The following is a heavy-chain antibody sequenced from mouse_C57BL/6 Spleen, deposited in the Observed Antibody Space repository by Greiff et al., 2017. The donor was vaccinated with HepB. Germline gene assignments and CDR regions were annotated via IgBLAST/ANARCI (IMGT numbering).Heavy chain of an antibody. Sequence: VQLKQSGPELVKPGASVKIPCKASGYTFTDYNMDWVKQSHGKSLEWIGDINPNNGGTIYNQKFKGKATLTVDKSSSTAYMELRSLTSEDTAVYYCARHGSSYGYWYFDVWGTGTTVTVSS. D-gene: IGHD1-1*01. V-gene: IGHV1-18*01. CDR3: ARHGSSYGYWYFDV. J-gene: IGHJ1*03. CDR2: INPNNGGT. CDR1: GYTFTDYN.